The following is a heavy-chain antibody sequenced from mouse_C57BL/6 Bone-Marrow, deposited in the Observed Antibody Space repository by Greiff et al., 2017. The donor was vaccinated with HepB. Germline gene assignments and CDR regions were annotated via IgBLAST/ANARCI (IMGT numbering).Heavy chain of an antibody. CDR2: IWSGGST. Sequence: QVQLKESGPGLVQPSQSLSITCTVSGFSLTSYGVHWVRQSPGKGLEWLGVIWSGGSTDYNAAFISRLSISKDNSKSQVFFKMNSLQADDTAIYYCAIYGNYFDVWGTGTTVTVSS. V-gene: IGHV2-2*01. CDR1: GFSLTSYG. J-gene: IGHJ1*03. D-gene: IGHD2-1*01. CDR3: AIYGNYFDV.